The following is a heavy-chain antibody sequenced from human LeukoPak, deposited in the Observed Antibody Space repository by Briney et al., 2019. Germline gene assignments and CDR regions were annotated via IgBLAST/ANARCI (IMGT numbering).Heavy chain of an antibody. CDR2: IHYSPGYT. V-gene: IGHV3-23*01. J-gene: IGHJ4*02. CDR3: AKGYTGAWYDFDY. Sequence: PGGPVRPSCAASGFTFSSYAMSWVRQAPGKGLEWVSHIHYSPGYTYYADSVKGRFTISRDNSKNTLYLQMNSLRAEDTAIYYCAKGYTGAWYDFDYWGQGTLVTVSS. D-gene: IGHD6-19*01. CDR1: GFTFSSYA.